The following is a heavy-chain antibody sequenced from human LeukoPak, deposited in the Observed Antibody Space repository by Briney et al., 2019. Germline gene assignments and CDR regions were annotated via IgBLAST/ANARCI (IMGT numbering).Heavy chain of an antibody. CDR2: ISYDGSNK. CDR3: AKENTWED. V-gene: IGHV3-30-3*01. D-gene: IGHD1-26*01. Sequence: QPGRSLRLSCAASGFTFSSYAMHWVRQAPGKGLEWVAVISYDGSNKYYADPVKGRFTISRDNSKNTLYLQMNSLRAEDTAVYYCAKENTWEDWGQGTLVTVSS. J-gene: IGHJ4*02. CDR1: GFTFSSYA.